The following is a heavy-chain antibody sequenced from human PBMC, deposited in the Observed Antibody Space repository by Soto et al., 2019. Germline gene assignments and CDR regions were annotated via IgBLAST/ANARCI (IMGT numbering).Heavy chain of an antibody. CDR3: AKDKGYNWNDVAAFDI. D-gene: IGHD1-20*01. J-gene: IGHJ3*02. CDR2: ISWNSGSM. CDR1: GFTFHDFA. V-gene: IGHV3-9*01. Sequence: VQLVESGGGLVQPGKSLRISCAASGFTFHDFAMHWVRQAPGKGLEWVSGISWNSGSMGYADSVNGRVTISRDNAMNSLYLQMNRLRAEDTALYYCAKDKGYNWNDVAAFDIWRQGTMVTVSS.